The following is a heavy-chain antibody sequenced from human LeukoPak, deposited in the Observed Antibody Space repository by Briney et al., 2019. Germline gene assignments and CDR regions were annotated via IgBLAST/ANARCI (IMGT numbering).Heavy chain of an antibody. D-gene: IGHD2-15*01. J-gene: IGHJ5*02. Sequence: LTGGSLRLSCAASGFTFSSYAMHWVRQAPGKGLEWVAVISYDGSNKYYADSVKGRFTISRDNSKNTLYLQMNSLRAEDTAVYYCARALVGFPNWFDPWGQGTLVTVSS. CDR2: ISYDGSNK. CDR3: ARALVGFPNWFDP. V-gene: IGHV3-30-3*01. CDR1: GFTFSSYA.